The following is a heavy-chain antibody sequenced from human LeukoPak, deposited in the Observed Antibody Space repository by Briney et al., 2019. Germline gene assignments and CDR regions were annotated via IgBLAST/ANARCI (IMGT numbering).Heavy chain of an antibody. Sequence: GGSLRLSCAASGFTFSGSAMHWVRQASGKGLEWVGRIRSKGNSYATADAASVKGRFTIYRDDSKNTAYLQMNSLKTEDTDVYYCTRHRYYYYYMDVWGKGTTVTVSS. CDR2: IRSKGNSYAT. CDR1: GFTFSGSA. CDR3: TRHRYYYYYMDV. V-gene: IGHV3-73*01. J-gene: IGHJ6*03.